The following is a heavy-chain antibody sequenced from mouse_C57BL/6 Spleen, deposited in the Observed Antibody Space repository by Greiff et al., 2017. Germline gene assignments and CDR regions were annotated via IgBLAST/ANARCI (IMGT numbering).Heavy chain of an antibody. J-gene: IGHJ2*01. D-gene: IGHD1-1*01. CDR1: GYTFTSYD. CDR3: AREGPITTVVARGYFDY. Sequence: VQLQQSGPELVKPGASVKLSCKASGYTFTSYDINWVKQRPGQGLEWIGWIYPRDGSTKYNEKFKGKATLTVDTSSSTAYMDLHSLTSEDSAVYFCAREGPITTVVARGYFDYWGQGTTLTVSS. V-gene: IGHV1-85*01. CDR2: IYPRDGST.